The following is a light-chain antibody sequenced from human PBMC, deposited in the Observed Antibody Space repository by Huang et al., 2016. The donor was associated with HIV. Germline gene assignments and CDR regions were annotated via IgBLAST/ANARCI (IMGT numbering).Light chain of an antibody. CDR1: QDITNF. CDR3: LQYDDLPYT. Sequence: DIQMTQSPSSLSASVGDRVAITCQASQDITNFLSWYQQKPGKDPKLLIYGASTLETGVPSSFSGSGAGTEFSFTISSPQPEDIATYYCLQYDDLPYTFGQGTKLEI. V-gene: IGKV1-33*01. J-gene: IGKJ2*01. CDR2: GAS.